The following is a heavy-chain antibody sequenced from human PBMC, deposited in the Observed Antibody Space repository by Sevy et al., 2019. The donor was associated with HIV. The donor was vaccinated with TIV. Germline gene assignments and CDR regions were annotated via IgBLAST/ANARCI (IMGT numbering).Heavy chain of an antibody. CDR1: GFTFSGSA. V-gene: IGHV3-73*01. Sequence: GGSLRLSCAASGFTFSGSAMHWVRQAPGKGLEWVGRIRSRVNSYATAYAASVRGRFTIAREDSENTAFLEMSSLKTEDTAVYYCTASMKTDVLRYFDWREEPPFDHWGQGTLVTVSS. CDR3: TASMKTDVLRYFDWREEPPFDH. D-gene: IGHD3-9*01. J-gene: IGHJ4*02. CDR2: IRSRVNSYAT.